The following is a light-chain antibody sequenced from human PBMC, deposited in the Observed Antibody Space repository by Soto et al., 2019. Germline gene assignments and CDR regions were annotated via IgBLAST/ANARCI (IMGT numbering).Light chain of an antibody. CDR1: SSDVGGYKY. CDR2: DVD. Sequence: QSALTQPASVSGSPGQSITISCTGTSSDVGGYKYVSWFQQHPGKAPKLMIYDVDNRPSGVSNRFSGSKSGNTASLTISGLQAEDEADYHCSSYPSTSTLVFGTGTKLTVL. J-gene: IGLJ1*01. CDR3: SSYPSTSTLV. V-gene: IGLV2-14*03.